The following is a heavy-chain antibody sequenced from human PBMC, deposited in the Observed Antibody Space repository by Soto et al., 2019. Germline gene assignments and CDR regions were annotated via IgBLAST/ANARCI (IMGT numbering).Heavy chain of an antibody. CDR2: INHSGST. Sequence: ASETLSLTCAVYGGSFSGYYWSWIRQPPGKGLEWIGEINHSGSTNYNPSLKSRVTISVDTSKNQFSLKLSSVTAADTAVYYCAILKPGYWGQGTLVTVSS. CDR1: GGSFSGYY. V-gene: IGHV4-34*01. J-gene: IGHJ4*02. CDR3: AILKPGY.